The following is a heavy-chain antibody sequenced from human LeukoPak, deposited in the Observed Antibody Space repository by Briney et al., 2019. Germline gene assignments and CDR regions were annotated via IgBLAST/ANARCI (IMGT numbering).Heavy chain of an antibody. CDR1: GFTFDDYA. CDR2: VSWNSGTI. D-gene: IGHD5-18*01. CDR3: AKGGPYTAMVYYFDY. Sequence: GGSLRLSCAASGFTFDDYAMHWVRQAPGKGLEWVSGVSWNSGTIDYADSVKGRFTISRNNAKNSLYLQMNSLRAEDTALYYCAKGGPYTAMVYYFDYWGQGTLVTVSS. J-gene: IGHJ4*02. V-gene: IGHV3-9*01.